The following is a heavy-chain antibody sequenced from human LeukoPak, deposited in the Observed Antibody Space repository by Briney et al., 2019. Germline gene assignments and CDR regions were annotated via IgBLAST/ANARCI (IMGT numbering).Heavy chain of an antibody. D-gene: IGHD5-18*01. J-gene: IGHJ6*03. CDR2: ISRSGSTK. V-gene: IGHV3-48*03. CDR1: GFTFSSYE. CDR3: ARYTDYYYYYMDV. Sequence: GGSLRLSCAASGFTFSSYEMNWVRQAPGKGLEWVSSISRSGSTKYYADSVKGRSTISRDNAKNSLYLQMNSLRAEDTAVYYCARYTDYYYYYMDVWGKGTTVTVSS.